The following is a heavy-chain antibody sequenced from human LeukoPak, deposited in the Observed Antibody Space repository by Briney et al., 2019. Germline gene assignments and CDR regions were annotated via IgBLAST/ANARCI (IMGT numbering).Heavy chain of an antibody. CDR2: ISSNGGST. D-gene: IGHD3-9*01. J-gene: IGHJ4*02. V-gene: IGHV3-64*01. Sequence: PGGSLRLSCAASGFTFNTYAMHWVRQAPGKGLEYVSAISSNGGSTYYANSVKGRFTISRDNSKNTLYLQMGSLRAEDMAVYYCARARYFDWLLDYWGQGTLVTVSP. CDR1: GFTFNTYA. CDR3: ARARYFDWLLDY.